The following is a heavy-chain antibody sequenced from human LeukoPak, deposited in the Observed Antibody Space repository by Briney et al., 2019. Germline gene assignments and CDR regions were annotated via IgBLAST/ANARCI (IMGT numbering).Heavy chain of an antibody. V-gene: IGHV4-59*01. CDR3: ARGIAAAGTGQYYFDY. CDR2: IYYSGST. CDR1: GGSISSYY. D-gene: IGHD6-13*01. J-gene: IGHJ4*02. Sequence: KTSETLSLTCTVSGGSISSYYWSWIRQPPGKGPEWIGYIYYSGSTNYNPSLKSRVTISVDTSKSQFSLKLSSVTAADTAVYYCARGIAAAGTGQYYFDYWGQGTLVTVSS.